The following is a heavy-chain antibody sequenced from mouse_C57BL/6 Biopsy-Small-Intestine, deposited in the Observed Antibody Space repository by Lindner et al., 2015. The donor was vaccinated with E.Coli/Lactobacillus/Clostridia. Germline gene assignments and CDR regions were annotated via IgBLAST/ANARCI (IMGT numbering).Heavy chain of an antibody. J-gene: IGHJ1*03. Sequence: VQLQESGGGLVKPGGSLILSCAASGFTFSDYGVHWVRQAPEKGLEWVAYISSVSDTIYYADTAKGRFTISRDNAKNTLFLQMTSLRSEDTAMYYCARGWYFDAWGTGTPVTVSS. CDR3: ARGWYFDA. V-gene: IGHV5-17*01. CDR2: ISSVSDTI. CDR1: GFTFSDYG.